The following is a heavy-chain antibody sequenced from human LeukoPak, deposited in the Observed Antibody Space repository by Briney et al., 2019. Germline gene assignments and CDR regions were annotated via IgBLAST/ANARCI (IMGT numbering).Heavy chain of an antibody. D-gene: IGHD3-22*01. Sequence: PGGSLRLSCAASGFTFGSYWMSWVRQAPGKGLEWVANIKQDGSEKYYVDSVKGRFTISRDNAKNSLYLQMNSLRAEDTAVYYCAREDYYDSSGPFYWGQGTLVTVSS. CDR2: IKQDGSEK. J-gene: IGHJ4*02. CDR1: GFTFGSYW. CDR3: AREDYYDSSGPFY. V-gene: IGHV3-7*01.